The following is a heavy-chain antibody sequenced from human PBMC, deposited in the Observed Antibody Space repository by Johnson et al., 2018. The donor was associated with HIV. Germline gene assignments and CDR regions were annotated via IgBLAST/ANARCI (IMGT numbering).Heavy chain of an antibody. CDR3: ARVGRGLGTDDAFDI. D-gene: IGHD1-14*01. CDR2: MPYDGSNK. V-gene: IGHV3-30-3*01. J-gene: IGHJ3*02. CDR1: GFTFSTYP. Sequence: QVQLVESGGGVVQPGRSLRLSCAASGFTFSTYPMLWVRQAPGKGLEWVTLMPYDGSNKYYADSVKGRFTISRDNSNNTLYLQMSSLRIDDTAVYYCARVGRGLGTDDAFDIWGQGTMVTVSS.